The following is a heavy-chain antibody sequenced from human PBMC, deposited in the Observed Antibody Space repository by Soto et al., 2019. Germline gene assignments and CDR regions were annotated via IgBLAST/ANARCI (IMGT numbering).Heavy chain of an antibody. D-gene: IGHD2-21*01. J-gene: IGHJ4*02. CDR2: LTGSGGSA. Sequence: GGSLRLSCAASGFTVSGYAMTWVRQAPGKGLQWVSSLTGSGGSAYYADSVRGRFTISRDNSKNTLYLQMNSLRAEDTAVYYCAKYIAITTPNFDYWGQGTLVTVSS. CDR3: AKYIAITTPNFDY. V-gene: IGHV3-23*01. CDR1: GFTVSGYA.